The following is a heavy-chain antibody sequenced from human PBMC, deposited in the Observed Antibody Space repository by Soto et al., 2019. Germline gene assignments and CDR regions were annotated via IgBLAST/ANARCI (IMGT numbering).Heavy chain of an antibody. CDR1: GFTFSSYA. CDR2: INSNGGST. V-gene: IGHV3-64*01. CDR3: ATTIAAAGGYYFNY. Sequence: GGSLRLSCGASGFTFSSYAMHWVRQAPGKGLEYVSTINSNGGSTYYANSVKGRFTISRDNSKNTLYLQMGSLRAEDMAVYYCATTIAAAGGYYFNYWGQGTLVTVSS. D-gene: IGHD6-13*01. J-gene: IGHJ4*02.